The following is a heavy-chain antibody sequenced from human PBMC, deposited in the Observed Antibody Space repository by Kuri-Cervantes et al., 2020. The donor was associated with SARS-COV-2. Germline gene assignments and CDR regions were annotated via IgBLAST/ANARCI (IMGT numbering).Heavy chain of an antibody. V-gene: IGHV4-39*01. Sequence: SETLSLTCAVYGGSFSGYYWGWIRQPPGKGLEWIGSIYYSGSTYYNPSLKSRVTISVDTSKNQFSLKLSSVTAADTAVYYCVRPKSNSRYGIGAFDIWGQGTMVTVSS. CDR1: GGSFSGYY. D-gene: IGHD5-24*01. J-gene: IGHJ3*02. CDR3: VRPKSNSRYGIGAFDI. CDR2: IYYSGST.